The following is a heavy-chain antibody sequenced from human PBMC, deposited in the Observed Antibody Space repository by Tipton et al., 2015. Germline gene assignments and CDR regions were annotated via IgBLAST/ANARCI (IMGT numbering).Heavy chain of an antibody. D-gene: IGHD6-13*01. V-gene: IGHV4-38-2*01. CDR2: FFHSGNT. CDR1: GYSISSGYY. J-gene: IGHJ5*02. CDR3: ARLFYSTSWYWFDP. Sequence: TLSLTCSVSGYSISSGYYWSWIRQPPGKGLEWIGSFFHSGNTFHNPSLRSRVIISVDTSKNQFSLKLSSVTAADTAVYYCARLFYSTSWYWFDPWGQGTLVTVSS.